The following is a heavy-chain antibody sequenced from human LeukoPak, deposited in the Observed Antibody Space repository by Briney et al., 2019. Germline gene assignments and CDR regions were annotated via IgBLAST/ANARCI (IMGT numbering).Heavy chain of an antibody. CDR1: GYTFTGYY. V-gene: IGHV1-2*02. J-gene: IGHJ4*02. CDR2: INPNSGGT. Sequence: GASVKVSCKASGYTFTGYYMHWVRQAPGQGLEWMGWINPNSGGTNYAQKFQGRVTMTRDTSISTAYMELSRLRSDDTAVYYCARSRIAAAGTADFWGQGTLVTVS. D-gene: IGHD6-13*01. CDR3: ARSRIAAAGTADF.